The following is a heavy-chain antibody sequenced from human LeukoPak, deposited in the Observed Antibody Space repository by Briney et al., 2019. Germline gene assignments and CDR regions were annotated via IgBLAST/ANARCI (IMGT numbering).Heavy chain of an antibody. Sequence: SETLSLTCAVYGGSFTGHYWTWIRQPPGKGLEWIGEVNAGGDTYYNPSLGSRVTISLDTPKNQFSLRLNSVTAADTALYYCASGEDCSGGSCYRPLDYWGQGTLVTVSS. J-gene: IGHJ4*02. V-gene: IGHV4-34*01. CDR2: VNAGGDT. D-gene: IGHD2-15*01. CDR3: ASGEDCSGGSCYRPLDY. CDR1: GGSFTGHY.